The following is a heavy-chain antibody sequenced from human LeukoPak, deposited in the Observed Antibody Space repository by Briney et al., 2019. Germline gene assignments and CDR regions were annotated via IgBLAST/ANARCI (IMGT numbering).Heavy chain of an antibody. CDR3: GRCGAYYDFLTGYYPFDY. D-gene: IGHD3-9*01. CDR1: GYTFTSYG. V-gene: IGHV1-18*01. J-gene: IGHJ4*02. CDR2: ISAYNGNT. Sequence: ASVKVSCKASGYTFTSYGISWVRQAPGQGLEWMVWISAYNGNTNYAQKLQGRVTMTTDTSTSTAYMELRSLRSDDTAVYYCGRCGAYYDFLTGYYPFDYWGQGTLVTVSS.